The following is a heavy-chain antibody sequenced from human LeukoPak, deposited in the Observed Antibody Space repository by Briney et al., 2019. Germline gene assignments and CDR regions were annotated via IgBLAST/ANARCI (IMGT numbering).Heavy chain of an antibody. CDR1: GYSISSGYY. J-gene: IGHJ4*02. CDR3: AREDEVVAATDY. V-gene: IGHV4-38-2*02. CDR2: IYHSGST. Sequence: SETLSLTCTVSGYSISSGYYWGWIRQPPGKGLEWIGSIYHSGSTYYNPSLKSRVTISVDTSKNQFSLKLSSVTAADTAVYYCAREDEVVAATDYWGQGTLVTVSS. D-gene: IGHD2-15*01.